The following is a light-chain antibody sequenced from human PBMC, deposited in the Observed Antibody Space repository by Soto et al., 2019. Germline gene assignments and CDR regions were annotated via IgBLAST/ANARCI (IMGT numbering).Light chain of an antibody. CDR1: SSNIGAGYD. CDR3: HSYDTNRSGSV. J-gene: IGLJ3*02. CDR2: GNS. V-gene: IGLV1-40*01. Sequence: QSVLTQPPSVSGAPGQRVTISCTGSSSNIGAGYDVHWYQQPPGTAPKLLMYGNSNRPSGVPDRFSGSKSGTSASLAITGLQAEDEADYYCHSYDTNRSGSVFGGGTKLTVL.